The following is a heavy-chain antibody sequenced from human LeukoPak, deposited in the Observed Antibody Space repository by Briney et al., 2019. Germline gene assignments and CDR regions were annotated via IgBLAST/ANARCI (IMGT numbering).Heavy chain of an antibody. CDR1: GGSISSYY. D-gene: IGHD6-13*01. Sequence: SETLSLTCTVSGGSISSYYWSWVRQPPGKGLEWIGYIYYSGSTNYNHSLNSRVTISVDTSKNQYSLKLSSVTAADTAVYYCATFIAAAGAPRYFDLWGRGTLVTVSS. J-gene: IGHJ2*01. CDR3: ATFIAAAGAPRYFDL. CDR2: IYYSGST. V-gene: IGHV4-59*01.